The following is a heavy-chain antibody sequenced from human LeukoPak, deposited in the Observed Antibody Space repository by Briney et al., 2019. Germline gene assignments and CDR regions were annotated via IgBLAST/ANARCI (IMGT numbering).Heavy chain of an antibody. D-gene: IGHD2-15*01. V-gene: IGHV3-48*03. J-gene: IGHJ4*02. CDR2: ISSSGSTI. CDR3: ARARYRSGGSCGYYFDY. Sequence: QSGGSLRLSCAASGFTFSSYEMNWVRQAPGKGLEWVSYISSSGSTIYYADSVKGRFTISRDNAKNSLYLQMNSLRAEDTAVYYCARARYRSGGSCGYYFDYWGQGTLVTVSS. CDR1: GFTFSSYE.